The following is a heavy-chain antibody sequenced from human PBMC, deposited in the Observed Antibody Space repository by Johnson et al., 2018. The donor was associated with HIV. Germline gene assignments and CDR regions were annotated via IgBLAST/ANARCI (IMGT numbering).Heavy chain of an antibody. D-gene: IGHD1-26*01. CDR3: ARSPEGDAFDI. CDR2: ISYDGSNK. CDR1: GFTFNPYG. V-gene: IGHV3-33*03. Sequence: QVQLVESGGGVVQPGRSLRLSCAASGFTFNPYGIHWVRRAPGKGLEWVALISYDGSNKYYADSVKGRFTISRNNAKNSLYLQMNSLRAEDTAVYYCARSPEGDAFDIWGQGTMVTVSS. J-gene: IGHJ3*02.